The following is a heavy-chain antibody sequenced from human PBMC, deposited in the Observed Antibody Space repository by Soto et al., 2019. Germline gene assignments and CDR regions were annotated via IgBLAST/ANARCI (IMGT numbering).Heavy chain of an antibody. Sequence: EVQLVESGGGLVQPGGSLRLSCAASGFAFSDYEMNWVRQAPGKGLEWISYISSTASTIHYADSVKGRFTISRDNAKNSVYLQMISLRAEDSAVYYCARAAGIMTRGFHGMDVWGQGTTVTVSS. CDR2: ISSTASTI. D-gene: IGHD3-10*01. CDR1: GFAFSDYE. J-gene: IGHJ6*02. CDR3: ARAAGIMTRGFHGMDV. V-gene: IGHV3-48*03.